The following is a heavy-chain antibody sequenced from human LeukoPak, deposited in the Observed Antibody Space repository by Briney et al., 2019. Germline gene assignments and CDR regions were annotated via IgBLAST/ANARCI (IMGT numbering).Heavy chain of an antibody. CDR1: GFTFSDYY. CDR3: ARTRKDCTNGVCYRDFDY. D-gene: IGHD2-8*01. V-gene: IGHV3-11*04. Sequence: GGSLRLSCAASGFTFSDYYMSWIRQAPGKGLEWVSYISSSGSTIYYADSVKGRFTISRDNAKNSLYLQMNSLRAEDTAVYYCARTRKDCTNGVCYRDFDYWGQGTLVTVSS. CDR2: ISSSGSTI. J-gene: IGHJ4*02.